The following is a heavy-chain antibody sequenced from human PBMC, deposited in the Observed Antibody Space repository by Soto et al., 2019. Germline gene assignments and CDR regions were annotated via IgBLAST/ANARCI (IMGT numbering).Heavy chain of an antibody. J-gene: IGHJ5*02. CDR1: GGTFSSYA. CDR3: ARDLRDSSSSGPPYSPWFDP. V-gene: IGHV1-69*13. CDR2: IIPIFGTA. D-gene: IGHD6-6*01. Sequence: ASVKVSCKASGGTFSSYAISWVRQAPGQALEWMGGIIPIFGTANYAQKFQGRVTITADESTSTAYMELSSLRSEDTAVYYCARDLRDSSSSGPPYSPWFDPWGQGTLVTVSS.